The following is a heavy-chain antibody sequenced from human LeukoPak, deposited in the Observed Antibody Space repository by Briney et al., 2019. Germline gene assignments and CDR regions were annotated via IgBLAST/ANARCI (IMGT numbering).Heavy chain of an antibody. CDR3: TRDLTGTTWSENDY. Sequence: GGSLRLSCEVSGLSVRGSYMSWVRQAPGKGLEWVSVIYTGDRTYYADSVKGRFTISRDTSKNTLYLQMNNLRADDTAMYYCTRDLTGTTWSENDYWGQGTLVTVSS. D-gene: IGHD6-13*01. CDR2: IYTGDRT. CDR1: GLSVRGSY. V-gene: IGHV3-53*01. J-gene: IGHJ4*02.